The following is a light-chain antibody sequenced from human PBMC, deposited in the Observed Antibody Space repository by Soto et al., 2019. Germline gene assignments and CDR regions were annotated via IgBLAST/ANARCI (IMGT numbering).Light chain of an antibody. CDR3: QHYDSARWT. J-gene: IGKJ1*01. V-gene: IGKV3-20*01. Sequence: EIVMTQSPATLSVSPGERATLSCRASQSISSTYLTWYHQTPGQAPRLLIYDASRRATGIPDRFSGSGAGTDFSLTISRLEPEDVEVDYCQHYDSARWTFGLGTKVDIK. CDR2: DAS. CDR1: QSISSTY.